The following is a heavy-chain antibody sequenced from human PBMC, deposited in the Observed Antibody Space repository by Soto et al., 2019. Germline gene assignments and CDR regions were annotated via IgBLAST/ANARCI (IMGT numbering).Heavy chain of an antibody. Sequence: GGSLRLSCAASGFTFGSYAMHWVRQAPGKGLEWVAVISYDGSNKYYADSVKGRFTISRDNSKNTLYLQMNSLRAEDTAVYYCARDHRYCSGGSCRYYYYYYGMDVWGQGTTVTVSS. CDR2: ISYDGSNK. CDR3: ARDHRYCSGGSCRYYYYYYGMDV. CDR1: GFTFGSYA. D-gene: IGHD2-15*01. J-gene: IGHJ6*02. V-gene: IGHV3-30-3*01.